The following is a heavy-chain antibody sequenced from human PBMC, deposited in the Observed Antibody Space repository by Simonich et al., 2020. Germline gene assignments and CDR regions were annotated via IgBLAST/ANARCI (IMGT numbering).Heavy chain of an antibody. D-gene: IGHD1-1*01. CDR1: GFTVSSNY. V-gene: IGHV3-53*01. J-gene: IGHJ4*02. Sequence: EVQLVESGGGLIQPGGSLRLSCAASGFTVSSNYMSWVRQAPGKGLEWVSVIYSGGSTYYADCVKGRFTISRDNSKNTLYRQINSLRAEDTAVYYCARWTATGYYFDYWGQGTLVTVSS. CDR2: IYSGGST. CDR3: ARWTATGYYFDY.